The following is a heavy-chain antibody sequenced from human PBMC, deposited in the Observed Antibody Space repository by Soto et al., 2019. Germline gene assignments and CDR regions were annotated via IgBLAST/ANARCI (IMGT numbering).Heavy chain of an antibody. Sequence: QVQLVQSGAEVKKPGSSMKVSCKASGGTFNSYDINWVRQAPGQGLAWMGGIIPIVETPKYAQKFQGRVTITAEESTNTVYMELSSLRSEDKAMYYCARLSRPNYYDTSGFFKDNWFDPWGQGTLVTVSS. D-gene: IGHD3-22*01. CDR3: ARLSRPNYYDTSGFFKDNWFDP. CDR2: IIPIVETP. V-gene: IGHV1-69*01. J-gene: IGHJ5*02. CDR1: GGTFNSYD.